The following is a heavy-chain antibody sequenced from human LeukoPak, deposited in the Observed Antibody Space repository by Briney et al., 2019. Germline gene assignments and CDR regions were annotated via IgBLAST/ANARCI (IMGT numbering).Heavy chain of an antibody. CDR3: VRAAAGRDAFDI. J-gene: IGHJ3*02. V-gene: IGHV4-31*03. Sequence: SETLSLTCTVSGGSISSGGYYWSWIRQHPGKGLEWIGYIYYSGSTYYNPSLKSRVTISVDTSKNQFSLKLSSVTAADTAVYYCVRAAAGRDAFDIWGQGTMVTVSS. D-gene: IGHD6-13*01. CDR1: GGSISSGGYY. CDR2: IYYSGST.